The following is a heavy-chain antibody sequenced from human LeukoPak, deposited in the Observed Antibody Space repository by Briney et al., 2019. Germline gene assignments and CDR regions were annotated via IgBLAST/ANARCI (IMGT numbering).Heavy chain of an antibody. Sequence: QPSETLSLTCTVSGGSISSSSYYWGWIRQPPGKGLEWIGSIYYSGSTYYNPSLKSRVTISVDTSKNQFSLKLSSVTAADTAVYYCTRMATSTYGMDVWGQGTTVTVSS. V-gene: IGHV4-39*01. CDR1: GGSISSSSYY. CDR2: IYYSGST. D-gene: IGHD5-12*01. J-gene: IGHJ6*02. CDR3: TRMATSTYGMDV.